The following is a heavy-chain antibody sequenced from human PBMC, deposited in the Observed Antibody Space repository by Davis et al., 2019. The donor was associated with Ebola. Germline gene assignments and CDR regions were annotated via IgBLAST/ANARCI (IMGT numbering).Heavy chain of an antibody. CDR3: AKDGTGTYYYYYMDV. CDR1: GFTFSSYW. D-gene: IGHD1/OR15-1a*01. J-gene: IGHJ6*03. CDR2: INSDGSST. Sequence: GESLKISCAASGFTFSSYWMHWVRQAPGKGLVWVSRINSDGSSTSYADSVKGRFTISRDNAKNTLYLQMNSLRAEDTAVYYCAKDGTGTYYYYYMDVWGKGTTVTVSS. V-gene: IGHV3-74*01.